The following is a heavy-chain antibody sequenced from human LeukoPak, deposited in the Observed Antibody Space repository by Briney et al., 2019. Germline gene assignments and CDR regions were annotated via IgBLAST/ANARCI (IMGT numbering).Heavy chain of an antibody. CDR3: ARWFRGTTYYYYGMDV. D-gene: IGHD3-10*01. CDR1: GGSISSSNW. Sequence: SETLSLTCAVSGGSISSSNWWSWVRSPPGKGLEWIGEIYHSGSTHYNPSLKSRDTISVDKSKNQFSLKLSSVTAADTAVYYCARWFRGTTYYYYGMDVWGQGTTVTVSS. V-gene: IGHV4-4*02. CDR2: IYHSGST. J-gene: IGHJ6*02.